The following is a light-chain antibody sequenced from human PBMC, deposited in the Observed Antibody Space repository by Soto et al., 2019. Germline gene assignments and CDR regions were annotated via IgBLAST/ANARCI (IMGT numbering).Light chain of an antibody. CDR1: QGLNTA. J-gene: IGKJ2*01. V-gene: IGKV1-12*01. CDR2: AAS. Sequence: DIQLTQSPSSVSASVGDRVTITCRASQGLNTALAWYQHKPGKAPNLLIFAASNLRSGVPSRFNGSGSGTEFTLTISSLQPGDFATYYCQQGNIFPRTFGQGTKLEIK. CDR3: QQGNIFPRT.